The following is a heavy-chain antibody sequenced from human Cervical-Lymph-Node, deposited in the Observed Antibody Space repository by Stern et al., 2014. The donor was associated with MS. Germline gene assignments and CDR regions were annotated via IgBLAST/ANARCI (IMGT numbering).Heavy chain of an antibody. CDR2: MNPNSGNT. V-gene: IGHV1-8*01. D-gene: IGHD3-9*01. CDR1: GYTFTSYD. J-gene: IGHJ4*02. CDR3: ARGYNDNSEPPGDY. Sequence: QVQLLQPGAEVKKPGASVKVSCKASGYTFTSYDINWVRQATGQGLEWMGWMNPNSGNTGYAQKFQGRVTMTRNTSISTAYMELSSLRSEDTAVYYCARGYNDNSEPPGDYWGQGTLVTVSS.